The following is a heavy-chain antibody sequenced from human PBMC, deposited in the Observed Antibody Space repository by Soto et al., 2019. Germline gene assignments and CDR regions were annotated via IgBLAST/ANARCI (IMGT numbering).Heavy chain of an antibody. CDR3: ARVGSGSYWFDY. V-gene: IGHV3-74*01. Sequence: EVQLVESGGGLVQPGGSLRLSCAVSGFTFSSYWMHWVRQAPGKGLGWGSRIKTDGSSTNYADSVKGRFTISRDKAKSTLYLQLNSLRAEDTAVYYCARVGSGSYWFDYWGQGTLVTVSS. D-gene: IGHD1-26*01. CDR1: GFTFSSYW. CDR2: IKTDGSST. J-gene: IGHJ4*02.